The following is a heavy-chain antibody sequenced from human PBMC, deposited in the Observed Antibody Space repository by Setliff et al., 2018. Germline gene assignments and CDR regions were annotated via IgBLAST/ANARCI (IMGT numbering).Heavy chain of an antibody. CDR1: GFTLSDHY. V-gene: IGHV3-21*01. Sequence: PGGSLRLSCAASGFTLSDHYIDWIRQAPGKGLEWVSSISRSSTYIYYADSMKGRFTISRDNAKNSLYLQMNSLRAEDTAVYYCASAGHSGSWFPFDAFHIWGQGTMVTVSS. CDR2: ISRSSTYI. J-gene: IGHJ3*02. CDR3: ASAGHSGSWFPFDAFHI. D-gene: IGHD6-13*01.